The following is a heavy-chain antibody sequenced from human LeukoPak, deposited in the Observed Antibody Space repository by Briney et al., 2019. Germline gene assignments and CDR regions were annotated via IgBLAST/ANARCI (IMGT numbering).Heavy chain of an antibody. Sequence: GASLRLSCAASGFTFSSYSMNWVRQAPGKGLEWVSSISSSSSYIYYADSVKGRFTISRDNAKNSLYLQMNSLRAEDTAVYYCARYRPATYSPFDYWGQGTLVTVSS. CDR2: ISSSSSYI. J-gene: IGHJ4*02. CDR1: GFTFSSYS. CDR3: ARYRPATYSPFDY. V-gene: IGHV3-21*01. D-gene: IGHD5-18*01.